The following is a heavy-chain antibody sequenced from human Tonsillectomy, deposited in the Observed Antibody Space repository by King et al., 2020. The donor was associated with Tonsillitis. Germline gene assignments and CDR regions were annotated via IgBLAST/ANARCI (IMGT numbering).Heavy chain of an antibody. J-gene: IGHJ4*02. CDR3: AKPRWLKSMDANFDY. D-gene: IGHD5-24*01. Sequence: VQLVESGGGVVQPGRSLRLSCAASGFTFSSFGMHWVRQAPGKGLEWVAVISSDGNNKYYADSVKGRFTISRDNSKNTLYVQMNSLRAEDTAIYYCAKPRWLKSMDANFDYWGQGTLVTVSS. V-gene: IGHV3-30*18. CDR1: GFTFSSFG. CDR2: ISSDGNNK.